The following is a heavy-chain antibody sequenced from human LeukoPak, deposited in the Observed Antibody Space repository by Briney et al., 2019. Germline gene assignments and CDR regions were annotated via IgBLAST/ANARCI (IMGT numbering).Heavy chain of an antibody. CDR2: IYHTGST. V-gene: IGHV4-38-2*02. D-gene: IGHD5-18*01. CDR3: ARDTPMLNYFDY. CDR1: GYSITSAYY. Sequence: PSETLSLTCTVSGYSITSAYYWAWIRQPPGKGLEWLGTIYHTGSTYYNPSLKSRVTISVDTSKNQFSLKLSSVTAADTAVYYCARDTPMLNYFDYWGQGTLVTVSS. J-gene: IGHJ4*02.